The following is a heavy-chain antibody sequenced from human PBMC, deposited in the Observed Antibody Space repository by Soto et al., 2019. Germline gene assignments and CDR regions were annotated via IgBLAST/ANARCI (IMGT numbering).Heavy chain of an antibody. J-gene: IGHJ3*02. Sequence: PGESLKISCTRSGYRFTNFWIGWVRQMPGKGLEWMGIIYPGDSDTTYGPSFEGQVTFSADRSTSTAYLEWSSLRASDTAMYYCAKTYSGDSNDAFDIWGQGTLVTVSS. CDR3: AKTYSGDSNDAFDI. V-gene: IGHV5-51*01. CDR2: IYPGDSDT. CDR1: GYRFTNFW. D-gene: IGHD1-26*01.